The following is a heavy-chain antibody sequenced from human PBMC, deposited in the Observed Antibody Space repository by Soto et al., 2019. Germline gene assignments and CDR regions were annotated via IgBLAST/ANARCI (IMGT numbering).Heavy chain of an antibody. V-gene: IGHV4-39*01. Sequence: SVTKSLTCTVSGGTIRSGRYSWGWIRQPPGKGLEWIGTFYYSGSTHYNPSLESRVTISVDTSKQQFSLRVNSVTAADTAVYYCARLGGYCSSTTCYGYYAMDVWGQGTTVTVSS. D-gene: IGHD2-2*01. CDR2: FYYSGST. CDR1: GGTIRSGRYS. CDR3: ARLGGYCSSTTCYGYYAMDV. J-gene: IGHJ6*02.